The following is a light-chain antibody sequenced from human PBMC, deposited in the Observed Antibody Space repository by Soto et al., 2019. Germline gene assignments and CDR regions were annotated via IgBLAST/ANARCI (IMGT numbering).Light chain of an antibody. J-gene: IGKJ4*01. V-gene: IGKV1-39*01. Sequence: DIHMTQSPSSLSACVGDRVTITCRASQSISSYLNWYQQKPGKAPKLLXYAASSLQSGVPSRFSGSGSGTDFTLTISSLQPEDFATYYCQQSYSTHPLTFGGGTKVDIK. CDR1: QSISSY. CDR2: AAS. CDR3: QQSYSTHPLT.